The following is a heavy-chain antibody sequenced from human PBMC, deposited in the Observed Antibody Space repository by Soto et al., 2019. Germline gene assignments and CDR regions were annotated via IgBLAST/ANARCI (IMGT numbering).Heavy chain of an antibody. CDR1: GGSFSGYY. Sequence: QVQLQQWGAGLLKPSETLSLTCAVYGGSFSGYYWSWIRQPPGKGLGWIGEINHSGSTNYNPSLKSRLTISVDTSKNQFSLKLSSVTAADTAVYYCARAHSSATGGDYWGQGTLVTVSS. CDR3: ARAHSSATGGDY. J-gene: IGHJ4*02. CDR2: INHSGST. V-gene: IGHV4-34*01. D-gene: IGHD5-12*01.